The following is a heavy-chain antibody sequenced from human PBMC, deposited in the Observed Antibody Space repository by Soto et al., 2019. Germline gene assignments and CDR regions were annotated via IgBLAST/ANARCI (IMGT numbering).Heavy chain of an antibody. D-gene: IGHD3-10*01. CDR2: ISYDGSNK. V-gene: IGHV3-30-3*01. Sequence: QVQLVESGGGVVQPGRSLRLSCAASGFTFSSYAMHWVRQAPGKGLEWVAVISYDGSNKYYADSVKGRFTISRDNSKNTLYLQMNSLRAEDTAVYYCARGNYYGSGSYYEEDAFDIWGQGTMVTVSS. CDR3: ARGNYYGSGSYYEEDAFDI. J-gene: IGHJ3*02. CDR1: GFTFSSYA.